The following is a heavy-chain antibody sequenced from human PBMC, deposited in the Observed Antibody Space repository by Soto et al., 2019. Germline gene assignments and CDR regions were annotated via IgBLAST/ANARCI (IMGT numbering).Heavy chain of an antibody. CDR2: INHSGST. V-gene: IGHV4-34*01. J-gene: IGHJ5*02. D-gene: IGHD2-2*02. CDR3: ARGRVIVPAAIPYNWFDP. Sequence: SETLSLTCAVYGGSFSGYYWSWIRQPPGKGLEWIGEINHSGSTNYNPSLKSRVTISVDTSKNQFSLKLSSVTAADTAVYYCARGRVIVPAAIPYNWFDPWGQGTLVTVSS. CDR1: GGSFSGYY.